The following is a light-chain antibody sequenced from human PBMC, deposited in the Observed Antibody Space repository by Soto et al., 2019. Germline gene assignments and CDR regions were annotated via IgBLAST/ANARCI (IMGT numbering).Light chain of an antibody. CDR3: GSWDSSLSAYV. V-gene: IGLV1-51*01. J-gene: IGLJ1*01. CDR1: SSNIGSNS. CDR2: DDT. Sequence: QSVLSQPPSGSPAPGETVTFTWSASSSNIGSNSLSWYQQLPGTAPTLLICDDTKRRSGIPDRFSGSKSGKSATLGITGLQTGDEADYYCGSWDSSLSAYVFGTGRKVTGL.